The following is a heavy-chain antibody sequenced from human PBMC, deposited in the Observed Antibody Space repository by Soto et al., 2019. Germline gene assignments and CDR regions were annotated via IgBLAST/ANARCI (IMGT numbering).Heavy chain of an antibody. Sequence: SETMSLTFDFSRGSIDSSHSFRGWIRQPPGKGLEFIGRLYYSGGAYYNPSLKSRVTVSVDTSKNQLSLRVNSVTAADTAVYYCLRVVEAATRHNDFDSWGQGILVTVSS. CDR3: LRVVEAATRHNDFDS. CDR1: RGSIDSSHSF. CDR2: LYYSGGA. D-gene: IGHD2-15*01. V-gene: IGHV4-39*01. J-gene: IGHJ4*02.